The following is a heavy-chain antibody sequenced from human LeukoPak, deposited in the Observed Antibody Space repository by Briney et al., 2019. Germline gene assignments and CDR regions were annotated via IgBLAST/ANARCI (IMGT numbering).Heavy chain of an antibody. CDR2: ISYSAST. D-gene: IGHD6-19*01. CDR3: ARGIRRSGWWVK. V-gene: IGHV4-59*12. Sequence: PSETLSLSCTVSGVSISRYYWSWIRQPPGKGLEWIGYISYSASTKYNPSLKSRATISIDTSKKQFSLKLSSVTASDTAVYYCARGIRRSGWWVKWGQGTLVTVSS. CDR1: GVSISRYY. J-gene: IGHJ4*02.